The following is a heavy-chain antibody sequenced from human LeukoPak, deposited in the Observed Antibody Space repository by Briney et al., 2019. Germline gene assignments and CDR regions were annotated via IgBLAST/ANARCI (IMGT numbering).Heavy chain of an antibody. CDR1: GYTFTDYY. Sequence: ASVKVSCKATGYTFTDYYMHRVRQAPGQGLEWMGWINPHSGGTDHAQKFQGRVTMTRDTSISTAYMELSRLRSDDTAVYYCARTTEGYCRGRSCYSYYYYMDVWGKGTTVTVSS. J-gene: IGHJ6*03. CDR3: ARTTEGYCRGRSCYSYYYYMDV. V-gene: IGHV1-2*02. D-gene: IGHD2-15*01. CDR2: INPHSGGT.